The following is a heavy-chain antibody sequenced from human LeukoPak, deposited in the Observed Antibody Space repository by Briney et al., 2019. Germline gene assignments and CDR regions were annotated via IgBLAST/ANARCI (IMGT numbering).Heavy chain of an antibody. CDR2: INPNSGGT. V-gene: IGHV1-2*02. D-gene: IGHD1-26*01. J-gene: IGHJ3*02. Sequence: ASVKVSCKASGYTFTGYYMHWVRQAPGQGLEWMGWINPNSGGTNYAQKFQGRVTMTRDTSISTTYMELSRLRSDDTAVYYCARDLGGLYSGSYYMLDAFDIWGQGTMVTVSS. CDR1: GYTFTGYY. CDR3: ARDLGGLYSGSYYMLDAFDI.